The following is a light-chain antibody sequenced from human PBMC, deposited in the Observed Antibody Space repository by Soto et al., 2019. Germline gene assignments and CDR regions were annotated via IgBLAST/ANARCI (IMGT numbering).Light chain of an antibody. CDR2: LNN. V-gene: IGLV1-44*01. CDR3: ATWDDSLKRVV. Sequence: QSVLTQPPSASGTPGQRVTISCSGSSSNIGSETVNWYQHLPGTAPKLLIYLNNQRPSGVPDRFSGCKSDTSASLAISGLLSEDDADYYCATWDDSLKRVVFGGGTKLTVL. J-gene: IGLJ2*01. CDR1: SSNIGSET.